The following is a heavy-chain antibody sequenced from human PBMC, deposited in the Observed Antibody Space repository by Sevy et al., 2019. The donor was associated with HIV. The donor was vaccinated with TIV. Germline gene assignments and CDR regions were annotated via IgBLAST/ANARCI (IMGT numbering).Heavy chain of an antibody. V-gene: IGHV3-23*01. CDR1: GFTFTNYG. CDR2: ISNSGANT. Sequence: GGSLRLSCAASGFTFTNYGMHWVRQAPGKGLEWVSGISNSGANTYYAYSVRGRFTVSRDNSKNTVYLQLNSLRAEDTAIDYCAKEWTLLSDWYGEFDYWGQGTLVTVSS. J-gene: IGHJ4*02. CDR3: AKEWTLLSDWYGEFDY. D-gene: IGHD6-19*01.